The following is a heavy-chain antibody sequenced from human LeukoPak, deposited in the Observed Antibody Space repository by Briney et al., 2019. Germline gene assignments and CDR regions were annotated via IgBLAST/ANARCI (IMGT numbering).Heavy chain of an antibody. CDR2: ISGSGGST. Sequence: PGGSLRLSCAASGFTFSSYAMSWVRQAPGKGLEWVSAISGSGGSTYYADSVKGRFTISRDNSKNTLYLQMNSLRAEDTAVYYCAKVRYYDILTGYNRFDPWGQGTLVTVSP. CDR3: AKVRYYDILTGYNRFDP. CDR1: GFTFSSYA. J-gene: IGHJ5*02. V-gene: IGHV3-23*01. D-gene: IGHD3-9*01.